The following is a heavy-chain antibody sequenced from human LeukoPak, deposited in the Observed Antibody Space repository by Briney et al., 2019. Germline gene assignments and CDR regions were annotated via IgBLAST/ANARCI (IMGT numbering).Heavy chain of an antibody. J-gene: IGHJ4*02. D-gene: IGHD5-24*01. CDR3: AREWLQANDY. CDR1: GGSFSGYY. Sequence: PSETLSLTCAVYGGSFSGYYWSWIRQPPGKGLEWIGEINHSGGTNYNPSLKSRVTISVDTSKNQFSLKLSSVTAADTAVYYCAREWLQANDYWGQGTLVTVSS. V-gene: IGHV4-34*01. CDR2: INHSGGT.